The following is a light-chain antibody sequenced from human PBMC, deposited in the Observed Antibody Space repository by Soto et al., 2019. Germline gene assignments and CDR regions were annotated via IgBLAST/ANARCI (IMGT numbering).Light chain of an antibody. J-gene: IGLJ1*01. CDR2: DVS. Sequence: QSALTQPRSVSGSPGQSVTISCTGTSSDVGGYSYVSWYQQHPGKAPKLMIYDVSKRPSGVPDRFSGSKSGNTASLTISGLTAEDEADYYCCSSAGSYSYVFGTGTKLTVL. CDR1: SSDVGGYSY. V-gene: IGLV2-11*01. CDR3: CSSAGSYSYV.